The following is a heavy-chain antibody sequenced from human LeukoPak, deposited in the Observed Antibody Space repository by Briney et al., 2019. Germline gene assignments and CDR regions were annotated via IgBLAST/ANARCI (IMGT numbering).Heavy chain of an antibody. V-gene: IGHV4-31*03. CDR1: GGSISSGGYY. D-gene: IGHD3-22*01. CDR3: VRDGDYYDSSGSVRAFDI. Sequence: PSETESLTCTVSGGSISSGGYYWSWIRQHPGKGLEWIGYINYSGNIYYNPSLKSRVIISVDTSKNQFSLKLSSVTAADTAVYYCVRDGDYYDSSGSVRAFDIWGQGTMVTVSS. J-gene: IGHJ3*02. CDR2: INYSGNI.